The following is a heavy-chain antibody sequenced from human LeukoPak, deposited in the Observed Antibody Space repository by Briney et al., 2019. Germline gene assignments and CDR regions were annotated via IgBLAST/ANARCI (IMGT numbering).Heavy chain of an antibody. J-gene: IGHJ5*02. CDR1: GGSISSGDYY. D-gene: IGHD6-19*01. CDR2: SYDSGST. CDR3: ARGGEWYSSGWYRDNWFDP. Sequence: KASQTLSLTCTVSGGSISSGDYYWSWIRQPPGKGLEWIGYSYDSGSTYYNPSLKSRVTISVDTSKNQFSLKLSSVTTADTAVYYCARGGEWYSSGWYRDNWFDPWGQGSLVTVSS. V-gene: IGHV4-30-4*01.